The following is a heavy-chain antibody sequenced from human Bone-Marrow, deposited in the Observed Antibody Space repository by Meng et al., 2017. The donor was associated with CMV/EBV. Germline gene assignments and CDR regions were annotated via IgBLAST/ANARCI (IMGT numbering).Heavy chain of an antibody. CDR1: GFTFSSYA. CDR3: AKDGYYDSSGYQKYYFDY. D-gene: IGHD3-22*01. CDR2: IGSSGGST. V-gene: IGHV3-23*01. J-gene: IGHJ4*02. Sequence: GESLKISCAASGFTFSSYAMSWVRQAPGKGLEWVSTIGSSGGSTYYADCVKGRFTISRDNSKNTLYLQMNSLRAEDTAVYYCAKDGYYDSSGYQKYYFDYWGQGTLVTVSS.